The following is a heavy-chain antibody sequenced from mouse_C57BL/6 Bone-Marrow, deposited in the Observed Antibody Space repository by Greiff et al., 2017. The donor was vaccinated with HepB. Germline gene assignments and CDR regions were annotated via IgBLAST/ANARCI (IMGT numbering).Heavy chain of an antibody. D-gene: IGHD2-3*01. J-gene: IGHJ2*01. V-gene: IGHV5-6*01. Sequence: EVKLMESGGDLVKPGGSLKLSCAASGFTFSSYGMSWVRQTPDKRLEWVATISSGGSYTYYPDSVKGRFTISRDNAKNTLYLQMSSLKSEDTAMYYCARHDGYYVRYWGQGTTLTVSS. CDR3: ARHDGYYVRY. CDR2: ISSGGSYT. CDR1: GFTFSSYG.